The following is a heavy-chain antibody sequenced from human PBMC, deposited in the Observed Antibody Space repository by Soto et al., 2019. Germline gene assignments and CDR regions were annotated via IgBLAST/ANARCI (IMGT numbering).Heavy chain of an antibody. CDR1: GGTFSSYA. V-gene: IGHV1-69*12. D-gene: IGHD1-7*01. J-gene: IGHJ4*02. CDR3: ARAATGELLSGPFDY. CDR2: IIPIFGTA. Sequence: QVQLVQSGAEVKKPGSSVKVSCKASGGTFSSYAISWVRQAPGQGLEWMGGIIPIFGTANYAQKFQGRVTITADESTSTAYMELSSLRSEEPAVYYCARAATGELLSGPFDYVGQGTLVTASS.